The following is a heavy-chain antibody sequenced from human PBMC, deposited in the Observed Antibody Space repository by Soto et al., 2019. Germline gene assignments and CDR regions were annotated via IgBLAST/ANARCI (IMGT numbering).Heavy chain of an antibody. D-gene: IGHD6-25*01. Sequence: PGGSLRLSCAASGFTFSAYSMNWVRQAPGKGLEWVSSISGSSTYMYYADSVKGRFTISRDNAENSLYLQMNSLRAEDTAVYYCVSSGRPLNWGQGTLVTVSS. CDR3: VSSGRPLN. CDR2: ISGSSTYM. CDR1: GFTFSAYS. J-gene: IGHJ4*02. V-gene: IGHV3-21*01.